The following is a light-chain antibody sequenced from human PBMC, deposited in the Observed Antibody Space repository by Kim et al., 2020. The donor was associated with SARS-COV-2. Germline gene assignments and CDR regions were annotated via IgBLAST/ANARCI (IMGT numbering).Light chain of an antibody. J-gene: IGKJ4*01. CDR2: WAS. Sequence: GEKATINCKSRRTVLYNKNYLAWYQQKPGQPPQLLIYWASTRESGVPDRFSGSGSGTDFTLTINSLRAEDVAVYYCQQYYITPLTFGGGTKVDIK. CDR3: QQYYITPLT. V-gene: IGKV4-1*01. CDR1: RTVLYNKNY.